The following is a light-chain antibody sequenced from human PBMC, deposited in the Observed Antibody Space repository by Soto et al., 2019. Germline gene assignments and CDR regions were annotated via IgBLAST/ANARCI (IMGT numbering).Light chain of an antibody. V-gene: IGKV1-27*01. Sequence: IQMTHSPSSLSASLGDRVTITCRASQGVSVYLAWFQQKPGKGPTLLIYAASTLQSGVPSRFSGSGSGTDFTLTISSLQPEDVATYYCQKYNSAPLTFGGGTKVEIK. J-gene: IGKJ4*02. CDR2: AAS. CDR1: QGVSVY. CDR3: QKYNSAPLT.